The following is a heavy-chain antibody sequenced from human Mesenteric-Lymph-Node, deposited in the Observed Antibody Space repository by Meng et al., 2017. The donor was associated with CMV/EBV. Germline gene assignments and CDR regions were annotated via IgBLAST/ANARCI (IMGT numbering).Heavy chain of an antibody. J-gene: IGHJ4*02. V-gene: IGHV4-34*01. CDR3: ARRSSDRRGYSSSWYFLGYFDY. D-gene: IGHD6-13*01. Sequence: YYWRWIRQPPGKGLEWSRESNHSGTTNYNPSLKSRVPISVDTSKTQFSLKLSSVTAADTAVYYCARRSSDRRGYSSSWYFLGYFDYWGQGTLVTVSS. CDR1: YY. CDR2: SNHSGTT.